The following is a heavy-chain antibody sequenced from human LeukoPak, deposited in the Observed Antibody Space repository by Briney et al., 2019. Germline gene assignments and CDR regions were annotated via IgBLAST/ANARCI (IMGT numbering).Heavy chain of an antibody. V-gene: IGHV3-74*01. J-gene: IGHJ4*02. Sequence: PGGSVSPSCATSRFSFSGNWMHWVRQAPGKGLVWVSRINYDGRSTSYADSVNGRFTVSRDNAKNTLYLQMSSLRAEDTAVYYSARDYYGSGGYYPWGQGTLVTVSS. CDR3: ARDYYGSGGYYP. CDR1: RFSFSGNW. D-gene: IGHD3-10*01. CDR2: INYDGRST.